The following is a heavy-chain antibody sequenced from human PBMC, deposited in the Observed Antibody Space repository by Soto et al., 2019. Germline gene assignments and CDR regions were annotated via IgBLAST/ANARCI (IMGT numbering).Heavy chain of an antibody. J-gene: IGHJ6*02. V-gene: IGHV3-48*02. CDR3: AREPRQDDYGDYVYYYYGMDV. D-gene: IGHD4-17*01. Sequence: GESLRLSCAASGFTFSSYSMNWVRQAPGKGLEWVSYISSSSSTIYYADSVKGRFTISRDNAKNSLYLQMNSLRDEDTAVYYCAREPRQDDYGDYVYYYYGMDVWGQGTTVTVSS. CDR1: GFTFSSYS. CDR2: ISSSSSTI.